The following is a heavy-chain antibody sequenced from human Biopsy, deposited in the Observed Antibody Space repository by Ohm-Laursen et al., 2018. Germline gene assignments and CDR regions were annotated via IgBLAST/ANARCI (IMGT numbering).Heavy chain of an antibody. CDR1: GGSTKSYY. CDR2: IYYTGHT. V-gene: IGHV4-59*01. CDR3: ARLTGDPSY. Sequence: GTLSLTCAVSGGSTKSYYWNWIRQSPGKGLEWIGFIYYTGHTNYNPSLKSRATISVDTSKNQFSLKVISVTAADTAVYYCARLTGDPSYWGQGILVTVSS. J-gene: IGHJ4*02. D-gene: IGHD7-27*01.